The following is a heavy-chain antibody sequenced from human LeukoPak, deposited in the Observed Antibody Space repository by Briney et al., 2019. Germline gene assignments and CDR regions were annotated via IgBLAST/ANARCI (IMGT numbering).Heavy chain of an antibody. V-gene: IGHV1-18*01. Sequence: GASVTVSCKASGYTFNTYGISWVRQAPGQGLEWMGWISTYNGDTSYVQNLQGRVTMTTDTSTSTAYMELMSLRSDDTAVYYCLRDAQRPRLTPDYWGQGTLATVSS. CDR3: LRDAQRPRLTPDY. D-gene: IGHD6-25*01. CDR2: ISTYNGDT. J-gene: IGHJ4*02. CDR1: GYTFNTYG.